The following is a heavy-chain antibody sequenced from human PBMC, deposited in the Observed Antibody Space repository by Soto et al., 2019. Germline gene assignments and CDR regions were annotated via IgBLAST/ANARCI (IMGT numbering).Heavy chain of an antibody. CDR2: ISSNGART. V-gene: IGHV3-64*07. J-gene: IGHJ3*02. CDR1: GFTFTTYT. CDR3: ASLNYDSTAAVDGFDI. Sequence: VQLVESGGGLVQPGGSLRLSCAASGFTFTTYTMHWVRQAPGKGLESVSAISSNGARTFYADSVKGRFTISRDNSKNTMYLQMGRLRADDLAVYYCASLNYDSTAAVDGFDIWGQGTRVTVSS. D-gene: IGHD3-22*01.